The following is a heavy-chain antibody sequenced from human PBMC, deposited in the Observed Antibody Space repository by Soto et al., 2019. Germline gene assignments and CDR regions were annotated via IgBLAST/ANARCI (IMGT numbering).Heavy chain of an antibody. J-gene: IGHJ3*02. Sequence: QVQLVQSGAEVKKPGSSVKVSCKASGGTFSSYAISWVRQAPGQGLEWMGGLIPIFGTANYAQKFQGRVTITADKTTSTDYMVLSSLRSEDTAVYYCARPFSPCACDIWGQRTMVTFSS. CDR1: GGTFSSYA. CDR3: ARPFSPCACDI. V-gene: IGHV1-69*06. CDR2: LIPIFGTA.